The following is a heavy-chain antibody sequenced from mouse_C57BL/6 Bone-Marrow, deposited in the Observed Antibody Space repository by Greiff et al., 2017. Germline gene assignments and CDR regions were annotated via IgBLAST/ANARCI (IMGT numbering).Heavy chain of an antibody. CDR1: GYTFTSYW. J-gene: IGHJ3*01. CDR2: IDPSDSYT. D-gene: IGHD3-1*01. CDR3: ARSGPAWFAY. Sequence: VQLQQPGAELVKPGASVKLSCKASGYTFTSYWMQWVKQRPGQGLEWIGEIDPSDSYTNSNQKFKGKATLTVDTSSSTAYMQLSSLTSEDSAVYYCARSGPAWFAYWGQGTLVTVSA. V-gene: IGHV1-50*01.